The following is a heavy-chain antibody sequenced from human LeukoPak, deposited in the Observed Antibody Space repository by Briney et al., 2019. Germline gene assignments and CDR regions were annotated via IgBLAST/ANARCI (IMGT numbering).Heavy chain of an antibody. CDR2: MNPNSGNT. D-gene: IGHD2-15*01. V-gene: IGHV1-8*01. Sequence: ASVKVSCKASGYTSTSYDINWVRQATGQGLEWMGWMNPNSGNTGYAQKFQGRVTMTRNTSISTAYMELSSLRSEDTAVYYCARGVHQNLVVVVAATALFDYWGQGTLVTVSS. CDR3: ARGVHQNLVVVVAATALFDY. J-gene: IGHJ4*02. CDR1: GYTSTSYD.